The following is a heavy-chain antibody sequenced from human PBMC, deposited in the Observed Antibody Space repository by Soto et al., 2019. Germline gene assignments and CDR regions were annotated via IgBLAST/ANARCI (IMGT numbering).Heavy chain of an antibody. CDR2: IYYSGST. CDR3: AREGQHYYGSGSYYNGYNWFDP. CDR1: GGSVSSGSYY. Sequence: PSETLSLTCTVSGGSVSSGSYYWSWIRQPPGKGLEWIGYIYYSGSTNYNPSLKSRVTIPVDTSKNQFSLKLSSVTAADTAVYYCAREGQHYYGSGSYYNGYNWFDPWGQGTLVTVSS. D-gene: IGHD3-10*01. J-gene: IGHJ5*02. V-gene: IGHV4-61*01.